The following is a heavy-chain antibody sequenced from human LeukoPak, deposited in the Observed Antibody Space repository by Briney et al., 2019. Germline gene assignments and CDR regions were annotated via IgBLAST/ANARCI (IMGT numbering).Heavy chain of an antibody. CDR1: GYTFTSYG. CDR3: ARDGATMVRGVIYLNYYYYGMDV. CDR2: ISAYNGNT. D-gene: IGHD3-10*01. V-gene: IGHV1-18*01. J-gene: IGHJ6*02. Sequence: ASVKVSCKASGYTFTSYGISWVRQAPGQGLEWMGWISAYNGNTNYAQKLQGRVTMTTDTSTSTAYMELRSLRSDDTAVYYCARDGATMVRGVIYLNYYYYGMDVWGQGTTVTVSS.